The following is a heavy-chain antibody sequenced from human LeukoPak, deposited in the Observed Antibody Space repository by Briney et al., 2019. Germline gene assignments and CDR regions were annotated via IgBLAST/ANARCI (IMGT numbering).Heavy chain of an antibody. CDR1: GGSISSSNW. CDR3: ARVRSDYYGSGSYLYYMDV. V-gene: IGHV4-4*02. Sequence: SETLSLTCAVSGGSISSSNWWSWVRQPPGKGLEWIGEIYHSGSTNYNPSLKSRDTISVDTSKNQFSLKLSSVTAADTAVYYCARVRSDYYGSGSYLYYMDVWGKGTTVTVSS. CDR2: IYHSGST. D-gene: IGHD3-10*01. J-gene: IGHJ6*03.